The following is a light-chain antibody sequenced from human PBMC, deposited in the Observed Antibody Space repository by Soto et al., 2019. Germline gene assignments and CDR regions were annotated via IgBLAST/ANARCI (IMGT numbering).Light chain of an antibody. Sequence: DIQMTQSPSSLSASVGDRVTITCQANQDINNHLNWYQQKPGKAPKFLIYGASNLDTGVPSRCSGSGSRTDFTFTSSSLPPEDVATYCWQQYNNPPLTFGGGTKVEIK. V-gene: IGKV1-33*01. CDR3: QQYNNPPLT. CDR1: QDINNH. J-gene: IGKJ4*01. CDR2: GAS.